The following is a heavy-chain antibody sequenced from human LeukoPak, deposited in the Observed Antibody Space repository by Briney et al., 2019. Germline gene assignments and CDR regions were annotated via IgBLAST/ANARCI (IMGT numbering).Heavy chain of an antibody. D-gene: IGHD3-22*01. CDR3: ARDLYDSSGYYDD. CDR1: GFTFDDYA. V-gene: IGHV3-9*01. Sequence: GGSLRLSCAASGFTFDDYAMHWVRQAPGKGLEWVSGISWNSGSIGYADSVKGRFTISRDNARNSLYLQMNSLSAEDTAVYYCARDLYDSSGYYDDWGQGTLVTVSS. CDR2: ISWNSGSI. J-gene: IGHJ4*02.